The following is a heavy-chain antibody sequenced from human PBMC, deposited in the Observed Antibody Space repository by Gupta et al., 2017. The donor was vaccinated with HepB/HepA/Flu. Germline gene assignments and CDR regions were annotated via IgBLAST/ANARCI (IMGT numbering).Heavy chain of an antibody. CDR1: GGSISSYY. CDR2: IYYSGST. Sequence: QVQLQESGPGLVKPSETLSLTCTVSGGSISSYYWSWIRQPPGKGLEWIGYIYYSGSTNYNPSLKSRVTISVDTSKNQFSLKLSSVTAADTAVYYCARHRPGSQNVQYYYYGMDVWGQGTTVTVSS. V-gene: IGHV4-59*08. J-gene: IGHJ6*02. D-gene: IGHD3-10*01. CDR3: ARHRPGSQNVQYYYYGMDV.